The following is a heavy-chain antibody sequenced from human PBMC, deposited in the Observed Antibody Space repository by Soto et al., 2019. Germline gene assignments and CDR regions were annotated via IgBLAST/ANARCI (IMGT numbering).Heavy chain of an antibody. V-gene: IGHV1-69*01. Sequence: SVKVFGKASGGTFSSYAISWVRQAPGQGLGWRGGIIPIFGTANYAHRFQGRVTITADESTITAYMELSSPISEATAVCYASTPPSSSYYDYYSMDLWAQGPTVTDSS. CDR3: STPPSSSYYDYYSMDL. D-gene: IGHD2-2*01. CDR1: GGTFSSYA. CDR2: IIPIFGTA. J-gene: IGHJ6*02.